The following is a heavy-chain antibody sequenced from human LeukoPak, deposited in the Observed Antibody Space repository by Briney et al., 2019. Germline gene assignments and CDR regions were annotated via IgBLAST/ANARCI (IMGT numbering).Heavy chain of an antibody. CDR3: ARAYCSGGSCYWYLDL. CDR1: GDSVSSNSAA. Sequence: SQTLSLTCAICGDSVSSNSAAWNWIRQSPSRGLEWLGRTYYRSKWYNDYVVSVKSRISINPDTAKIQFSLQLKSVTPEDTAVYYCARAYCSGGSCYWYLDLWGRGTLVTLSS. V-gene: IGHV6-1*01. D-gene: IGHD2-15*01. J-gene: IGHJ2*01. CDR2: TYYRSKWYN.